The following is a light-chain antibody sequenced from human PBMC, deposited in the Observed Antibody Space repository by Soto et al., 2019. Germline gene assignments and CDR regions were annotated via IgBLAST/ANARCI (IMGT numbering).Light chain of an antibody. CDR1: SSDVGGYNY. CDR3: SSYRSGGTFV. V-gene: IGLV2-14*01. CDR2: VVS. Sequence: QSALTQPASVSWSPGQSIAISCTGTSSDVGGYNYVSWHQQHPGKAPKVLISVVSNRPSGVSNRFSGSKSGDTASLTISGLQAEDEADYYCSSYRSGGTFVFGSGTKV. J-gene: IGLJ1*01.